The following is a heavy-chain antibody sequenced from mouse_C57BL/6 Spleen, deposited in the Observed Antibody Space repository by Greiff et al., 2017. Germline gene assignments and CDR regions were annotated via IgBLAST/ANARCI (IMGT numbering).Heavy chain of an antibody. CDR1: GYTFTSYG. CDR3: ARCENGNPLDY. CDR2: IYPRSGNT. D-gene: IGHD2-1*01. Sequence: QVQLQQSGAELARPGASVKLSCKASGYTFTSYGISWVKQRTGQGLEWIGEIYPRSGNTYYNEKFKGKATLTADKSSSTAYMELRSLTSEDSAVYFCARCENGNPLDYWGQGTTLTVAS. V-gene: IGHV1-81*01. J-gene: IGHJ2*01.